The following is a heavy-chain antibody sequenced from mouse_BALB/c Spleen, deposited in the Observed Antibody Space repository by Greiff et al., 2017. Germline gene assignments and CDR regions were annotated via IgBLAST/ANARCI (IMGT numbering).Heavy chain of an antibody. CDR1: GFTFSSYA. J-gene: IGHJ4*01. Sequence: EVKLVESGGGLVKPGGSLKLSCAASGFTFSSYAMSWVRQSPEKRLEWVAEISSGGSYTYYPDTVTGRFTISRDNAKNTLYLEMSSLRSEDTAMYYCARDYYGSSPYYYAMDYWGQGTSVTVSS. D-gene: IGHD1-1*01. CDR2: ISSGGSYT. V-gene: IGHV5-9-4*01. CDR3: ARDYYGSSPYYYAMDY.